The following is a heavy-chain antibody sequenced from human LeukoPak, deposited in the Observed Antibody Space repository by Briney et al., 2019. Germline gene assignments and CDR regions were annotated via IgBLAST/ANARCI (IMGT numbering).Heavy chain of an antibody. CDR3: AGGSYRYSDY. CDR1: GFTFSSYG. V-gene: IGHV3-30*02. D-gene: IGHD3-16*02. CDR2: IRYDGSNK. Sequence: PGGSLRLSCAAPGFTFSSYGMHWVRQAPGKGLEWVAFIRYDGSNKYYADSVKGRLTISRDNSKNTLYLQMNSLRAEDTAVYYCAGGSYRYSDYWGQGTLVTVSS. J-gene: IGHJ4*02.